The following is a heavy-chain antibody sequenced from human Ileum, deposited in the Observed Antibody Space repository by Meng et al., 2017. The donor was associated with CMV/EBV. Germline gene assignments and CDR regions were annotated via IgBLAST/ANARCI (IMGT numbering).Heavy chain of an antibody. V-gene: IGHV2-5*02. Sequence: QITLKASGPTLVKPPPTLTLTCTFSGFSPITNGEGVGWIRQPPGKALEWLALIYRGDDKRYSPSLNSRLSIAKDTSKNEVVLTMTNMGPVDTGTYYCAHFVGGYYPSRPDYWGQGTLVTVSS. CDR3: AHFVGGYYPSRPDY. D-gene: IGHD1-26*01. CDR2: IYRGDDK. CDR1: GFSPITNGEG. J-gene: IGHJ4*02.